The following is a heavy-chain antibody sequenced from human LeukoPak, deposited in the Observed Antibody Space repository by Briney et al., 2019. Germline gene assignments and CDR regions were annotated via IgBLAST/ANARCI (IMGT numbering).Heavy chain of an antibody. CDR1: GGSISSYY. CDR3: ASLAVAARAEYFQH. D-gene: IGHD6-19*01. Sequence: PSETLSLTCTVSGGSISSYYWSWIRQPPGKELEWIGYIYYSGSTNYNPSLKSRVTISVDTSKNQFSLKLSSVTAADTAVYYCASLAVAARAEYFQHWGQGTLVTVSS. V-gene: IGHV4-59*01. J-gene: IGHJ1*01. CDR2: IYYSGST.